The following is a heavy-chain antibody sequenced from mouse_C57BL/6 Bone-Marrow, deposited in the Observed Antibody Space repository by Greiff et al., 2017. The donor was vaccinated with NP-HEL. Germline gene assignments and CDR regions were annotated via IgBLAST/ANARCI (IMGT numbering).Heavy chain of an antibody. V-gene: IGHV1-69*01. Sequence: QVQLKQPGAELVMPGASVKLSCKASGYTFTSYWMHWVKQRPGQGLEWIGEIDPSDSYTNYNQKFKGKSTLTVDKSSSTAYMQLSSLTSEDSAVYYCARSVYYYGSPFDYWGQGTTLTVSS. J-gene: IGHJ2*01. D-gene: IGHD1-1*01. CDR2: IDPSDSYT. CDR3: ARSVYYYGSPFDY. CDR1: GYTFTSYW.